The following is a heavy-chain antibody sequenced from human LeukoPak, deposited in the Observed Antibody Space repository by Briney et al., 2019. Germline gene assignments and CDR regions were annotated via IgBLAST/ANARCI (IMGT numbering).Heavy chain of an antibody. Sequence: PGRTLRLPCAAPGFTFSSYAMHWVRQAPGKGLEYVSGISSNGGGTNYANSEKGRFTISRDNSNNALYLQMGSQRTEDMAVYNCARYYSGGPDYWGQGTLGTGSS. CDR2: ISSNGGGT. CDR3: ARYYSGGPDY. CDR1: GFTFSSYA. D-gene: IGHD6-19*01. J-gene: IGHJ4*02. V-gene: IGHV3-64*01.